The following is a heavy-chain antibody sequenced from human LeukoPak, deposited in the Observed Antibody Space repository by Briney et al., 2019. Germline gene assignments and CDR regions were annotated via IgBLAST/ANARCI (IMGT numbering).Heavy chain of an antibody. CDR2: VNHSGST. CDR3: ARASSSSWYFMRAFDI. D-gene: IGHD6-13*01. CDR1: SESFSDFY. Sequence: SETLSLPCAVYSESFSDFYWSWIRQPPGKGLEWIGEVNHSGSTNYNSSLNSRVTISVDKSKKQLSLNLRFLTAADTAVYYCARASSSSWYFMRAFDIWGQGTMVTVSS. J-gene: IGHJ3*02. V-gene: IGHV4-34*01.